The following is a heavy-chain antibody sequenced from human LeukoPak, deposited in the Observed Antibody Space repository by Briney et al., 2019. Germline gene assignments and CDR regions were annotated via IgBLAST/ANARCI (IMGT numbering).Heavy chain of an antibody. D-gene: IGHD2-21*01. J-gene: IGHJ4*02. CDR3: ARRGDLYESLYYFDY. CDR1: GGTFSSYA. V-gene: IGHV1-69*06. CDR2: IIPTFGTA. Sequence: GASVKVSCKASGGTFSSYAISWVRQAPGQGLEWMGGIIPTFGTANYAQKFQGRVTITADKSTSTAYMELSSLRSEDTAVYYCARRGDLYESLYYFDYWGQGTLVTVSS.